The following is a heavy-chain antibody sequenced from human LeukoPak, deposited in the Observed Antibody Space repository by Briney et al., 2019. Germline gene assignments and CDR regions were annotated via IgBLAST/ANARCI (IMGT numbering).Heavy chain of an antibody. Sequence: GGSLRLSCAASGFPFSSYSMTWVRQAPGKGLEWVANIKPDGTTKFYVDSVKGRFTISRDNALNSLYLQMNSLRAEDTAIYYCAKLATSDTGETYWGQGTLVTVSS. CDR1: GFPFSSYS. D-gene: IGHD3-16*01. CDR2: IKPDGTTK. J-gene: IGHJ4*02. V-gene: IGHV3-7*03. CDR3: AKLATSDTGETY.